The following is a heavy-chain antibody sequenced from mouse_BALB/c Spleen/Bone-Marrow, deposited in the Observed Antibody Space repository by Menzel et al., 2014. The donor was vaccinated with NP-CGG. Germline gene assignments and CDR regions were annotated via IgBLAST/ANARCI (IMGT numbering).Heavy chain of an antibody. CDR1: GYAFTDYL. V-gene: IGHV1-54*01. J-gene: IGHJ2*01. CDR3: ARYDGYFDY. D-gene: IGHD2-3*01. CDR2: INPGSGST. Sequence: VQLVESGAELVRPGTSVKVSCKASGYAFTDYLMEWLKQRPGQGLEWIGVINPGSGSTNYNEKFKDKATLTADKSSSTAYMQLSGLTSDDSAVYFCARYDGYFDYWGQAPFSQSPQ.